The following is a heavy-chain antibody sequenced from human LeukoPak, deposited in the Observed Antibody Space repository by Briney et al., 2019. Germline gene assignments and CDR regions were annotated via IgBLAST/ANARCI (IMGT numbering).Heavy chain of an antibody. V-gene: IGHV1-69*05. Sequence: SVKVSCKASGGTFSNYAISWVRQAPGQGLEWMGTIIPIFGTANYAQKFQGRVTITTDKSTSTAYMELSSLRSEDTAVYYCARDPDYYGIGVDPWGQGTLVTVSS. CDR3: ARDPDYYGIGVDP. J-gene: IGHJ5*02. CDR2: IIPIFGTA. CDR1: GGTFSNYA. D-gene: IGHD3-10*01.